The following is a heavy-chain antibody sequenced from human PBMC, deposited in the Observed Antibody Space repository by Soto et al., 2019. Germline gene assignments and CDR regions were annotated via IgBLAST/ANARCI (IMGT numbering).Heavy chain of an antibody. CDR2: IYYSGST. Sequence: PSXTLSLTCTVSGGSISSYYWSWIRQPPGKGLEWIGYIYYSGSTNYNPSLKSRVTISVDTSKNQFSLKLSSVTAADTAVYYCAGAGTRLNGAFDIWGQGTMVTVSS. CDR3: AGAGTRLNGAFDI. CDR1: GGSISSYY. D-gene: IGHD6-19*01. V-gene: IGHV4-59*01. J-gene: IGHJ3*02.